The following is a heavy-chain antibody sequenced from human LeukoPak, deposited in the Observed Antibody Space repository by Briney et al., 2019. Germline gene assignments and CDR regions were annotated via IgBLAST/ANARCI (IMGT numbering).Heavy chain of an antibody. CDR2: INHSGST. CDR1: GGSFSGYY. V-gene: IGHV4-34*01. D-gene: IGHD3-10*01. CDR3: ARGGLWFGELLPRHPEYFQH. J-gene: IGHJ1*01. Sequence: SETLSLTCAVYGGSFSGYYWSWIRQPPGKGLEWIGEINHSGSTNYNPSLKSRVTISVDTSKNQFSLKLSSVTAADTAVYYCARGGLWFGELLPRHPEYFQHWGQGTLVTVSS.